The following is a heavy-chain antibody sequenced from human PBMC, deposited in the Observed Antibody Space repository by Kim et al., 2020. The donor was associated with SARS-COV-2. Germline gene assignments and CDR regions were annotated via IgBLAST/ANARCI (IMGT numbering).Heavy chain of an antibody. V-gene: IGHV3-23*01. D-gene: IGHD2-2*01. CDR3: AKDCLSRSSSTCSSDY. J-gene: IGHJ4*02. Sequence: SVRRRITMSRDNAKNTLYLQMNSRRAEDTAVYYCAKDCLSRSSSTCSSDYWGQGTLVTVSS.